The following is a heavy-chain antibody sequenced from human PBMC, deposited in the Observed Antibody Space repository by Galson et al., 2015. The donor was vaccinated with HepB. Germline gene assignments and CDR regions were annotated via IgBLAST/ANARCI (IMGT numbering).Heavy chain of an antibody. CDR3: ASGNYDSSGYGAFDI. J-gene: IGHJ3*02. D-gene: IGHD3-22*01. V-gene: IGHV3-74*01. Sequence: SLRLSCAASGFTSSSYWMHWVRQAPGKGLVWVSRINSDGSSTSYADSVKGRFTISRDNAKNTLYLQMNSLRAEDTAVYYCASGNYDSSGYGAFDIWGQGTMVTVSS. CDR1: GFTSSSYW. CDR2: INSDGSST.